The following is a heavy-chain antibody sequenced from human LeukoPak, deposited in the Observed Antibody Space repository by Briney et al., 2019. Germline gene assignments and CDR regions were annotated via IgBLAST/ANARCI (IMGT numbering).Heavy chain of an antibody. J-gene: IGHJ4*02. CDR2: IIPIFGTA. CDR1: GGTFSSYA. D-gene: IGHD6-6*01. V-gene: IGHV1-69*05. CDR3: ATGFIAARPFDY. Sequence: ASVKVSCKASGGTFSSYAISWVRQAPGQGLEWMGGIIPIFGTANYAQKFQARVTITTDESTSTAYMELSSLRSEDTAVYYCATGFIAARPFDYWGQGTLVTVSS.